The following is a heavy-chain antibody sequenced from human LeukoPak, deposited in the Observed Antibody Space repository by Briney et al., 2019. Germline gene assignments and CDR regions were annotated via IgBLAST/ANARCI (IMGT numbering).Heavy chain of an antibody. CDR2: IIPVFGSA. J-gene: IGHJ6*03. Sequence: SVKVSCKASGYTFTSYGISWVRQAPGQGLEWMGGIIPVFGSANYAQKFQGRLTITADKSTSTAYMELSSLRYDDTAVYYCASRQNAQWFGELLYYYYMDVWGEGTTVTVSS. CDR1: GYTFTSYG. V-gene: IGHV1-69*06. D-gene: IGHD3-10*01. CDR3: ASRQNAQWFGELLYYYYMDV.